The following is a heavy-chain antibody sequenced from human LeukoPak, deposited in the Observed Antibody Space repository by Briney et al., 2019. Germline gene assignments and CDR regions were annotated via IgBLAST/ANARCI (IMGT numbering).Heavy chain of an antibody. V-gene: IGHV1-18*01. CDR2: ISGYNGNT. CDR1: GYTFITFG. Sequence: ASVKVSCKASGYTFITFGISLVRQAPGQGLEWMGWISGYNGNTNYAQKLQGRVTMTTDSSTSTAYMEVRSLRSDDTAVYYCARDGDCRSTSCHGSDYYYGMDVWGQGTTVTVSS. CDR3: ARDGDCRSTSCHGSDYYYGMDV. J-gene: IGHJ6*02. D-gene: IGHD2-2*01.